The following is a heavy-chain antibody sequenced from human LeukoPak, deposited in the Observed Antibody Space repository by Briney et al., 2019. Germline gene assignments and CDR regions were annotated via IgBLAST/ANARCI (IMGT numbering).Heavy chain of an antibody. CDR2: ISAYNGNT. J-gene: IGHJ6*03. CDR3: ARGSLLDTAKSRDGGYYYYYMDV. V-gene: IGHV1-18*01. Sequence: ASVKVSCKASGYTFTSYGISWVRQAPGQGLEWMGWISAYNGNTNYAQKLQGRVTMTTDTSTSTAYMELRSLRSDDTAVYYCARGSLLDTAKSRDGGYYYYYMDVWGKGTTVTISS. D-gene: IGHD5-18*01. CDR1: GYTFTSYG.